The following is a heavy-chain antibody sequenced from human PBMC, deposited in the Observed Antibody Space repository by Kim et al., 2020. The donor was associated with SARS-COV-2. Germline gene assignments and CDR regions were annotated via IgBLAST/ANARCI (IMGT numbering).Heavy chain of an antibody. J-gene: IGHJ4*02. Sequence: SETLSLTCTVSGGSVSSGSYYWSWIRQPPGKGLEWIGYIYYSGSTNYNPSLKSRVTISEDTSKNQFSLKLSSVAAADTAVYYWARWGYGDYRIDYWGQGTLVTVSS. CDR3: ARWGYGDYRIDY. D-gene: IGHD4-17*01. CDR2: IYYSGST. V-gene: IGHV4-61*01. CDR1: GGSVSSGSYY.